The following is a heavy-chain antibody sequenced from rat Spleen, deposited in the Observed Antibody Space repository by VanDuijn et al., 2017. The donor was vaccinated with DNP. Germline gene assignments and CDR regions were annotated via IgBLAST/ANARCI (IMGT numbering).Heavy chain of an antibody. CDR1: GVTFSDYN. V-gene: IGHV5S10*01. D-gene: IGHD1-12*02. J-gene: IGHJ3*01. CDR3: VTHENYYDGSYWFAY. Sequence: EVQLVESGGGLVQPGGSLKLSCAASGVTFSDYNMAWVRQAPKKGLEWVANIFYDGSRTYYRDSVKGRFTISRDNANSTLHLQMDSLRSEDTAIYHCVTHENYYDGSYWFAYWGQGTLVTVSS. CDR2: IFYDGSRT.